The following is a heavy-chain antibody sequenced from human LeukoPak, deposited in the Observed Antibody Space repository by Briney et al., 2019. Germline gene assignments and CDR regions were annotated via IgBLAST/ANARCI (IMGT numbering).Heavy chain of an antibody. Sequence: PSETLSLTCTVSGYSISSGYYWGWIRQPPGKGLEWIGHIYTSGSTRYNPSLKSRVTMSVDTSKDQFSLNLSSVTAADTAVYYCARDRVHHYDSSGYYYEVPQYYSDYWGQGTLVTVSS. V-gene: IGHV4-38-2*02. J-gene: IGHJ4*02. CDR2: IYTSGST. D-gene: IGHD3-22*01. CDR1: GYSISSGYY. CDR3: ARDRVHHYDSSGYYYEVPQYYSDY.